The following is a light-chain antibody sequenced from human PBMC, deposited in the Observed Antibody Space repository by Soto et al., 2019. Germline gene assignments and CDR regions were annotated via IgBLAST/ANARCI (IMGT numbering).Light chain of an antibody. CDR2: EVT. V-gene: IGLV2-8*01. J-gene: IGLJ1*01. CDR1: TRDVGAYDC. CDR3: SSFTGSSTLYV. Sequence: QPPPPSRSPGQAVTTSPPGNTRDVGAYDCVSWYQQHPGKAPRLMIYEVTKRPSGVPDRFSGSKSGNTASLTVSGLQAEDEADYYCSSFTGSSTLYVFGSGTKVTVL.